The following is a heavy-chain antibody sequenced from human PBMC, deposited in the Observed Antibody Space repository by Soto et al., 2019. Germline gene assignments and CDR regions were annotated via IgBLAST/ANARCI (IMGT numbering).Heavy chain of an antibody. CDR2: ISAYTGNT. D-gene: IGHD2-2*01. CDR1: GFPFTDYG. V-gene: IGHV1-18*01. J-gene: IGHJ4*02. CDR3: ARGPESRSTAYFDY. Sequence: ASVNFSCKASGFPFTDYGFTWVRQALGEGLEWMGWISAYTGNTNYAQKVQGRVTMSTDTSTSTAYLELRSLRSDDTAVYYCARGPESRSTAYFDYWGQGTLVTVSS.